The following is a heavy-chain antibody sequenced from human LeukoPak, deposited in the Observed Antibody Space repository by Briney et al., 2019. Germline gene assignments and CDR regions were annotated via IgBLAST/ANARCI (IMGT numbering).Heavy chain of an antibody. V-gene: IGHV4-59*01. CDR1: GGSITSYY. Sequence: SETLSLTCTVSGGSITSYYWNWIRQPPGKALEWIGYIYYSGSTNYDPSLKSRVTISVEKSKNQFSLKLSSVTAADTAMYFCARHDTSGYYLDYWGQGTLVTVSS. J-gene: IGHJ4*02. CDR2: IYYSGST. CDR3: ARHDTSGYYLDY. D-gene: IGHD3-22*01.